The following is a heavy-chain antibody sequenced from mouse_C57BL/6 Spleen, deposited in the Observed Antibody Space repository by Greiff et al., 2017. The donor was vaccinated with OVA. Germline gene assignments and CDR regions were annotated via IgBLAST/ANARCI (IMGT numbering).Heavy chain of an antibody. D-gene: IGHD2-3*01. CDR1: GYAFSSYW. V-gene: IGHV1-80*01. CDR2: IYPGDGDT. Sequence: LVESGAELVKPGASVKISCKASGYAFSSYWMNWVKQRPGKGLEWIGQIYPGDGDTNYNGKFKGKATLTADKSSSTAYMQLSSLTSEDSAVYFCARGNDPYYFDYWGQGTTLTVSS. J-gene: IGHJ2*01. CDR3: ARGNDPYYFDY.